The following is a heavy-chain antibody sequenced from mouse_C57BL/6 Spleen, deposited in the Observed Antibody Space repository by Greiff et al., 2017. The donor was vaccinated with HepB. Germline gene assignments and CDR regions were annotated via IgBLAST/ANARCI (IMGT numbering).Heavy chain of an antibody. CDR3: ARGGYYDYDGPFAY. Sequence: QVQLQQPGAELVKPGASVKMSCKASGYTFTSYWITWVKQRPGQGLEWIGDIFPGSGSTNYNEKFKSKATLTVDTSSSTAHMQLSSLTSEDSAVYYCARGGYYDYDGPFAYWGQGTLVTVSA. CDR2: IFPGSGST. V-gene: IGHV1-55*01. D-gene: IGHD2-4*01. J-gene: IGHJ3*01. CDR1: GYTFTSYW.